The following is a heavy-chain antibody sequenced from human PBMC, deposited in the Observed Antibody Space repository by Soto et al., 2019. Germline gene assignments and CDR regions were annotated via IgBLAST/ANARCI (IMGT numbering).Heavy chain of an antibody. J-gene: IGHJ6*02. CDR3: AKGLRITMIVVVTYGMDV. D-gene: IGHD3-22*01. CDR1: GFTFSSYA. Sequence: PGGSLRLSCAASGFTFSSYAMSLVRQAPGKGLEWVSAISGSGGSTYYADSVKGRFTISRDNSKNTLYLQMNSLRAEDTAVYYCAKGLRITMIVVVTYGMDVWGQGTTVTVSS. V-gene: IGHV3-23*01. CDR2: ISGSGGST.